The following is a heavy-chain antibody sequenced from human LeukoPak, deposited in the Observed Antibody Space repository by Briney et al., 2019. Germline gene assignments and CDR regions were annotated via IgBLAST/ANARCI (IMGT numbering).Heavy chain of an antibody. CDR3: ATQRDVGGDLDY. D-gene: IGHD5-24*01. Sequence: ASAKVSCKASGYTFTGYYMHWVRQAPGQGLEWMGWINPNSGGTNYAQKFQGRVTMTRDTSISTAYMELSRLRSDDTAVYYCATQRDVGGDLDYWGQGTLVTVSP. J-gene: IGHJ4*02. V-gene: IGHV1-2*02. CDR2: INPNSGGT. CDR1: GYTFTGYY.